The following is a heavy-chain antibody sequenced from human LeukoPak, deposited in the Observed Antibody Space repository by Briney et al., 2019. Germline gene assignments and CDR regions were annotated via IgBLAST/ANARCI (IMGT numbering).Heavy chain of an antibody. CDR2: IYYSGST. D-gene: IGHD3-10*01. CDR1: GGSISSYY. CDR3: ARVDGSGSYLGYGMDV. J-gene: IGHJ6*02. Sequence: SETLSLTCTVSGGSISSYYWSWIRQPPGKGLEWIGYIYYSGSTNYNPSLKSRVTISVDTSKYQFSLKLSSVTAADTAVYYCARVDGSGSYLGYGMDVWGQGTTVTVSS. V-gene: IGHV4-59*01.